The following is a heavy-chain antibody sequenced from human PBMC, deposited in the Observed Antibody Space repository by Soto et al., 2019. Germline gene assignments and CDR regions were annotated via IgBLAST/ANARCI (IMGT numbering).Heavy chain of an antibody. Sequence: GGSLRLSCAASGFTFSSYAMSWVRQAPGKGLEWVSAISGSGGSTYYADSVKGRFTISRDNSKNTLYLQMNSLRAEDTAVYYCGKIGMAGLYYYYYYMDVWGKGTTVTVSS. D-gene: IGHD6-19*01. CDR3: GKIGMAGLYYYYYYMDV. V-gene: IGHV3-23*01. CDR1: GFTFSSYA. CDR2: ISGSGGST. J-gene: IGHJ6*03.